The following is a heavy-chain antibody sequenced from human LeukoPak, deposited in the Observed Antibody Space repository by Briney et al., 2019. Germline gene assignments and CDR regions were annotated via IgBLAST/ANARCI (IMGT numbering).Heavy chain of an antibody. CDR2: INHSGST. J-gene: IGHJ3*02. CDR1: GGSFSGYY. V-gene: IGHV4-34*01. D-gene: IGHD3-22*01. CDR3: ARYTYHYYDSSGYYSYDAFDI. Sequence: PSEILSLTCAVYGGSFSGYYWSWIRQPPGKGLEWIGEINHSGSTNYNPSLKSRVTISVDTSKNQFSLKLSSVTAADTAVYYCARYTYHYYDSSGYYSYDAFDIWGQGTMVTVSS.